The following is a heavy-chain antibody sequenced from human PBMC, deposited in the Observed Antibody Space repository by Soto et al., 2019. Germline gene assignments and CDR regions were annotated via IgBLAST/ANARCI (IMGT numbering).Heavy chain of an antibody. CDR1: GFTFSSYG. CDR2: IWYDGSNK. Sequence: GGSLRLSCAASGFTFSSYGMHWVRQAPGKGLEWVAVIWYDGSNKYYADSVKGRFTISRDNSKNTLYLQMNSLRAEDTAVYYFARDEGRWFPSYWFDPWGQGTLVTVSS. V-gene: IGHV3-33*01. D-gene: IGHD3-10*01. CDR3: ARDEGRWFPSYWFDP. J-gene: IGHJ5*02.